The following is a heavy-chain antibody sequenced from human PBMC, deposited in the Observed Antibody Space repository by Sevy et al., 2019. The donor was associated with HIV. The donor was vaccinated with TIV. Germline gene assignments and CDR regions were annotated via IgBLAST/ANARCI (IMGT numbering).Heavy chain of an antibody. Sequence: GGSLRLSCKGSGYSFTSYWIGWVRQMPGKGLERMGIIYPGDSDTRYSPSFQGQVTISADKSISTAYLQWSSLKASDTAMYYCARRSTGIVGTHFDYWGQGTLVTVSS. CDR1: GYSFTSYW. CDR2: IYPGDSDT. V-gene: IGHV5-51*01. D-gene: IGHD1-26*01. J-gene: IGHJ4*02. CDR3: ARRSTGIVGTHFDY.